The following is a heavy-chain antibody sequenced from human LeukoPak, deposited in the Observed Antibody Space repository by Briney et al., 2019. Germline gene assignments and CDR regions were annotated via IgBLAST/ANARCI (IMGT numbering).Heavy chain of an antibody. CDR2: IYHTGSA. J-gene: IGHJ4*02. V-gene: IGHV4-38-2*01. D-gene: IGHD2-2*01. CDR3: ARYCTSTTCILRGFDY. CDR1: GYSFTSGHY. Sequence: SETLSLTCSVSGYSFTSGHYWGWIRPPPGKGLEWIANIYHTGSAHYNPSLKSRVTISVDTSTNQFSLKLSSVTAADTAVYYCARYCTSTTCILRGFDYWGQGTLVTVSS.